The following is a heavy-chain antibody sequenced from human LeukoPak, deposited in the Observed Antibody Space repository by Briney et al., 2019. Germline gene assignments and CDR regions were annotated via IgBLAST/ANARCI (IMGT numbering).Heavy chain of an antibody. CDR3: AKPGVWYGYFDY. V-gene: IGHV3-30*18. CDR1: GFTFSSYG. Sequence: GGSLRLSCAASGFTFSSYGMHWVRQAPGKGLEWVAVISYDGSNKYYADSVKGRFTISRDNSKNTLYLQMNSLRAEDTAVYYCAKPGVWYGYFDYWGQGTLVTVSS. J-gene: IGHJ4*02. CDR2: ISYDGSNK. D-gene: IGHD6-13*01.